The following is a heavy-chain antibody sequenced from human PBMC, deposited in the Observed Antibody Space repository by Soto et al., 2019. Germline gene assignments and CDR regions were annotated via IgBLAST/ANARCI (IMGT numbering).Heavy chain of an antibody. CDR2: ISGSGEST. V-gene: IGHV3-23*01. Sequence: EVQLLESGGGLVQPGGSLRLSCAASGFTFSSYAMSWVRQGPGKGLEWVSGISGSGESTYYADSVKGRFTISRDNSKNTLHLQMNSLRAEDTAVYYCAKDYSSGSYYFDYWGQGTLVTVSS. D-gene: IGHD6-19*01. J-gene: IGHJ4*02. CDR1: GFTFSSYA. CDR3: AKDYSSGSYYFDY.